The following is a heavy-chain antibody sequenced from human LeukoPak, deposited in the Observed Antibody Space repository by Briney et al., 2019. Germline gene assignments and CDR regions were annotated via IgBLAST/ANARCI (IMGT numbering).Heavy chain of an antibody. V-gene: IGHV4-4*09. CDR1: GGSISSYY. CDR2: IYTSGST. J-gene: IGHJ3*02. D-gene: IGHD6-6*01. CDR3: ARPFQLVKSRGAFDI. Sequence: SETLSLTCTVSGGSISSYYWSWIRQPPGKGLEWIGYIYTSGSTNYNPSLKSRVTISVDTSKNQFSLKLSSVTAADTAVYYCARPFQLVKSRGAFDIWGQGTMVTVSS.